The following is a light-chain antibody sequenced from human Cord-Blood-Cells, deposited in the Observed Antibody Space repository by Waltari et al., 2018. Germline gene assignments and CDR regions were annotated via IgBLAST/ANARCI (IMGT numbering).Light chain of an antibody. Sequence: QSVLTQPPSVSGASGQRVTISCTGSSPNIGAGYDVHWYQQLPGTAPKLLIYGNSNRPSGVPDRFSGSKSGTSASLAITGLQAEDEADYYCQSYDSSLSGSYVFGTGTKVTVL. V-gene: IGLV1-40*01. CDR3: QSYDSSLSGSYV. CDR1: SPNIGAGYD. CDR2: GNS. J-gene: IGLJ1*01.